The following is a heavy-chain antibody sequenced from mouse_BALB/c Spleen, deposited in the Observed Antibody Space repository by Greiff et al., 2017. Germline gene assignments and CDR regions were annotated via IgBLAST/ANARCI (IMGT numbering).Heavy chain of an antibody. D-gene: IGHD1-1*01. V-gene: IGHV1-74*01. CDR2: IDPYDSGT. J-gene: IGHJ4*01. Sequence: QVQLQQPGAELVRPGASVKMSCKASGYTFTGYCMNWVKQRPEQGLEWIGRIDPYDSGTNYNQKFKGKAILTVDKSSSTAYMQLSSLTSEDSAVYYCARDYGSSSGMDYWGQGTSVTVSS. CDR3: ARDYGSSSGMDY. CDR1: GYTFTGYC.